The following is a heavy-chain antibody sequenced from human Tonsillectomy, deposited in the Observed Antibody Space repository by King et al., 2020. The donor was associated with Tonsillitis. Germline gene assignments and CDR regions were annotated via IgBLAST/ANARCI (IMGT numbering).Heavy chain of an antibody. V-gene: IGHV3-9*01. CDR3: AKELGEGSGSYCYGMDV. D-gene: IGHD3-10*01. CDR2: ISWNSGRI. CDR1: GFTFDKYA. Sequence: VQLVESGGGLVQPGRSLRLSCAASGFTFDKYAMHWVRQAPGKGLEWVSAISWNSGRISYADSVKGRFTISRDNAKNSLYLQMTSLRAEDTALDYCAKELGEGSGSYCYGMDVWGQGTTVTVSS. J-gene: IGHJ6*02.